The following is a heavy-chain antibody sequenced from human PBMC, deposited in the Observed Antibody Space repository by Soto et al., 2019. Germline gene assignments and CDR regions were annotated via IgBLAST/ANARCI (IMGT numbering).Heavy chain of an antibody. CDR2: ISSSGSTI. J-gene: IGHJ6*02. D-gene: IGHD6-13*01. V-gene: IGHV3-11*04. Sequence: QVQLVESGGGLVKPGGSLRLSCAASGFTFSDYYMSWIRQAPGKGLEWVSYISSSGSTIYYADSVKGRFTISRDNAKNSLYLQMNSLRAEDTAVYSCASELPDSSSWYEHYYYGMDVCGQGTTVTVSS. CDR3: ASELPDSSSWYEHYYYGMDV. CDR1: GFTFSDYY.